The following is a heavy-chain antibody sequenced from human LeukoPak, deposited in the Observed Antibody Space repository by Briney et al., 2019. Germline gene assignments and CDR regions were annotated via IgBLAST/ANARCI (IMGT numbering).Heavy chain of an antibody. V-gene: IGHV4-4*02. J-gene: IGHJ4*02. D-gene: IGHD6-13*01. CDR2: ISLSGYT. CDR1: GGSITSTNY. CDR3: ASGSSWYLFFDY. Sequence: PSETLSLTCGVSGGSITSTNYWSWLRPPPGQGLEWIGEISLSGYTGFNPSLRSRVTMSLDESKNHLSLNLASVTAADTAVYYCASGSSWYLFFDYWGQGTLVTVSS.